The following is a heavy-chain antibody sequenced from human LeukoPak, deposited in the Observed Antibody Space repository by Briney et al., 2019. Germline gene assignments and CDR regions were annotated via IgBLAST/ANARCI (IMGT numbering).Heavy chain of an antibody. CDR1: SYSNSSGYY. Sequence: PSETLPLTCTVSSYSNSSGYYWGWIRHPAGKGLDWIEHIYTEGKIKYNPSHKTRLHISVQTPKNQVSLNQHPVTAADTAVYYCGSYYCSSTSCRNWFDPWGPGTLVTVSS. CDR2: IYTEGKI. J-gene: IGHJ5*02. CDR3: GSYYCSSTSCRNWFDP. D-gene: IGHD2-2*01. V-gene: IGHV4-61*09.